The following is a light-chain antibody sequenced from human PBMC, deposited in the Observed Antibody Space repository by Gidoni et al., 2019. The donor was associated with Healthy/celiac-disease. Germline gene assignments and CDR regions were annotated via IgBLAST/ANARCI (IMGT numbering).Light chain of an antibody. CDR2: GAS. CDR1: QSVSRNY. Sequence: DIVLTQSPGTLSLSPGERATLSCKASQSVSRNYLVWYQQTPGQAPRLLIFGASSRATGIPDRFSGSVSGTDFTLTISRLEPEDFAVYYCQQYGSSPYTFGQGTKLEIK. V-gene: IGKV3-20*01. CDR3: QQYGSSPYT. J-gene: IGKJ2*01.